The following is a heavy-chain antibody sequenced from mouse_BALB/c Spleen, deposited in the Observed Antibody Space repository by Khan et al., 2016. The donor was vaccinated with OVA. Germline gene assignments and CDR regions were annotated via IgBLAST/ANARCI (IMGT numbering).Heavy chain of an antibody. CDR2: IDPYYGGT. J-gene: IGHJ4*01. CDR1: GYSFTGFN. CDR3: GARGCGPSYAIDY. D-gene: IGHD3-2*02. Sequence: VQLKESGPELVKPGASVKISCKASGYSFTGFNMNWVKQSNGKSLEWIENIDPYYGGTPYNQKFKGKATLTVDKSSSTAYMQLKSLTSEDSAAYYYGARGCGPSYAIDYWGQGTSVTVSA. V-gene: IGHV1-39*01.